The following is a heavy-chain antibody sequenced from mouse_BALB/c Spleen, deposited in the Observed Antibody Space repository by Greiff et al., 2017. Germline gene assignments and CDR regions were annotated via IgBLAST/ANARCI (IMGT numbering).Heavy chain of an antibody. CDR1: GYTFTSYW. D-gene: IGHD1-1*01. CDR3: TRRDYGSRGYFDV. V-gene: IGHV1S127*01. Sequence: QVQLQQPGAELVKPGASVKMSCKASGYTFTSYWMHWVKQRPGQGLEWIGVIDPSDSYTSYNQKFKGKATLTVDTSSSTAYMQLSSLTSEDSAVYYCTRRDYGSRGYFDVWGAGTTVTVSS. J-gene: IGHJ1*01. CDR2: IDPSDSYT.